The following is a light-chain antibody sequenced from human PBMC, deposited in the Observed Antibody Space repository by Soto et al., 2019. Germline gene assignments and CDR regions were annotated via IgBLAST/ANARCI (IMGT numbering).Light chain of an antibody. CDR2: QSS. J-gene: IGKJ1*01. CDR1: QNIERW. V-gene: IGKV1-5*03. Sequence: DIQMTPSPSTLSASVGDSVTITCRASQNIERWLAWYQQKPGKAPKLLLCQSSSLENRVPSRIRGSGFGTEFSLTISSLQPDDFATYYCQQYSSHSTFGQGTKVDI. CDR3: QQYSSHST.